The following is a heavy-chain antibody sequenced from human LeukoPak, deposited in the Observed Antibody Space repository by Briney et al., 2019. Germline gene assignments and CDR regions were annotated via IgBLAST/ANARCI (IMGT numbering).Heavy chain of an antibody. CDR2: LYPGDSDT. Sequence: GESLKISCKGSGYSFTTYWIGWVRQMPGKGLEWMGVLYPGDSDTRYSPSFQGQVTISADKSISTAYLQWSSLKASDTAMYYCARQNAEVSYFDYWGQGTLVTVSS. CDR3: ARQNAEVSYFDY. V-gene: IGHV5-51*01. J-gene: IGHJ4*02. D-gene: IGHD1-1*01. CDR1: GYSFTTYW.